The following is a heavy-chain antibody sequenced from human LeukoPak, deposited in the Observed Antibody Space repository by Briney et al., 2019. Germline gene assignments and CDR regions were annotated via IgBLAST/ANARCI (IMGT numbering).Heavy chain of an antibody. CDR2: IKQDGSEK. V-gene: IGHV3-7*03. J-gene: IGHJ6*03. CDR3: AKLDYGDPRPGDYYYYYMDV. Sequence: GGSLRLSCAASGFTFSSYWMSWVRQAPGKGLEWVANIKQDGSEKYYVDSVKGRFTISRDNSKNTLYLQMNSLRAEDTAVYYCAKLDYGDPRPGDYYYYYMDVWGKGTTVTVSS. D-gene: IGHD4-17*01. CDR1: GFTFSSYW.